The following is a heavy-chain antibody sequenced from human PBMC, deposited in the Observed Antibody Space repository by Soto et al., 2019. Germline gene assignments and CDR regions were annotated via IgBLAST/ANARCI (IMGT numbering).Heavy chain of an antibody. CDR3: AKDKEKLEAFDY. CDR1: GFTFSSYA. J-gene: IGHJ4*02. V-gene: IGHV3-23*01. Sequence: SGGSLRLSCAASGFTFSSYAMSWVRQAPGKGLEWVSAISGSGGSTYYADSVKGRFTISRDNSKNTLYLQMNSLRAEDTAVYYCAKDKEKLEAFDYWGQGTLVTVSS. CDR2: ISGSGGST. D-gene: IGHD1-1*01.